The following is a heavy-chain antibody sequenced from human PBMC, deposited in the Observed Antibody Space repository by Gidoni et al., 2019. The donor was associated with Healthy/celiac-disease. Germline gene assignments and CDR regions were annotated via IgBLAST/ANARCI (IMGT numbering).Heavy chain of an antibody. V-gene: IGHV3-30*18. D-gene: IGHD4-17*01. CDR2: ISYDGSNK. Sequence: QVQLVESGGGVVQPGRSLRLSCAASGFTFRSYGMHWVRQAPGKGLEWVAVISYDGSNKYYADSVKGRFTISRDNSKNTLYLQMNSLRAEDTAVYYCAKVIGNGDYGGVYYYYGMDVWGQGTTVTVSS. CDR3: AKVIGNGDYGGVYYYYGMDV. J-gene: IGHJ6*02. CDR1: GFTFRSYG.